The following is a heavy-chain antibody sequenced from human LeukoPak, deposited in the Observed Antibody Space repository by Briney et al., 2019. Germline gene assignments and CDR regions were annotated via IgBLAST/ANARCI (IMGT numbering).Heavy chain of an antibody. CDR3: ASQTSDKAFDG. V-gene: IGHV3-7*05. D-gene: IGHD2-2*01. CDR2: IKKDGSER. J-gene: IGHJ4*02. CDR1: GFSLSSYW. Sequence: GGSLRLSCGASGFSLSSYWMSWVRQAPGKGLEGVANIKKDGSERNFAESVKGRFTISRDNAKNSLYLQMNSLRVEDTAVYYCASQTSDKAFDGWGQGTLVSVSS.